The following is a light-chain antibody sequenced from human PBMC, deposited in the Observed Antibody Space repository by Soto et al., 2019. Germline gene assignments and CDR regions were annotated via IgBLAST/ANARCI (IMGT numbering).Light chain of an antibody. V-gene: IGKV1-5*01. CDR2: DAS. CDR3: QQYNSWPPIT. Sequence: GDRVTITCRASQSISSWLAWXQQXPXXXXXLXXXDASSLESGVPSRFSGSGSGTEFTLTISSLQSEDFAVYYCQQYNSWPPITFGQGTRLEI. J-gene: IGKJ5*01. CDR1: QSISSW.